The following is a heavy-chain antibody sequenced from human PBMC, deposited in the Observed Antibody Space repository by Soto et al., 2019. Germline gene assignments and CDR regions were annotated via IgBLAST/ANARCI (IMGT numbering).Heavy chain of an antibody. CDR2: VKSKTHGGTT. V-gene: IGHV3-15*07. J-gene: IGHJ6*02. CDR1: GFTFSNAW. Sequence: PGGSLILSCAASGFTFSNAWINWVRQTTGKGLEWVGRVKSKTHGGTTDYAEPVKGRFAISRDDSNNMVYLQMNSLKFEDTAVYYCAREQRVVTPYYYYGMDVWGQGTTVTVSS. CDR3: AREQRVVTPYYYYGMDV. D-gene: IGHD2-21*02.